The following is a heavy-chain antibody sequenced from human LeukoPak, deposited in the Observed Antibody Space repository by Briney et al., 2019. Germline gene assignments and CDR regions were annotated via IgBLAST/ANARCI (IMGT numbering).Heavy chain of an antibody. CDR2: IYYSGST. J-gene: IGHJ4*02. CDR3: ASLTRGYSYGNFDY. D-gene: IGHD5-18*01. Sequence: SETLSLTCTVSGGSISSYYWSWIRQPPGKGLEWIGYIYYSGSTNYNPSLKSRVTISVDTSKNQFSLKLSSVTAADTAVYYCASLTRGYSYGNFDYWGQGTLVTLSS. CDR1: GGSISSYY. V-gene: IGHV4-59*01.